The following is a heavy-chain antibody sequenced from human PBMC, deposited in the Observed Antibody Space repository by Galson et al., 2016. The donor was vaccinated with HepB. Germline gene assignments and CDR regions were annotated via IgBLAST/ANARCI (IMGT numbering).Heavy chain of an antibody. Sequence: SVKVSCKASGYTFTTYGISWVRQAPGQGLEWMGWISAYNGNTNYAQKLQGRVTMTTDTSTSTAYMELRSLRSDDTAVYYGARDPRKIRYQLLEIYYYYYAMDVWGQGTTVTVSS. CDR1: GYTFTTYG. V-gene: IGHV1-18*01. J-gene: IGHJ6*02. D-gene: IGHD2-2*01. CDR3: ARDPRKIRYQLLEIYYYYYAMDV. CDR2: ISAYNGNT.